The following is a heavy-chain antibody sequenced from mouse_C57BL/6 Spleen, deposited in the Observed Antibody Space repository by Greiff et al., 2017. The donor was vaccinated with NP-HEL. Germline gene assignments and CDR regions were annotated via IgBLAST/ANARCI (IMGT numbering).Heavy chain of an antibody. D-gene: IGHD3-2*02. CDR2: FYPGRGSI. CDR3: ARHEGGGSGYVAWFAY. V-gene: IGHV1-62-2*01. J-gene: IGHJ3*01. CDR1: GYTFTEYT. Sequence: VQLQQSGAELVKPGASVKLSCKASGYTFTEYTIHWVKQRSGQGLEWIGWFYPGRGSIKYNEKFKDKATLTADKSSSTVYMELSRLTSEDSAVYFCARHEGGGSGYVAWFAYWGQGTLVTVSA.